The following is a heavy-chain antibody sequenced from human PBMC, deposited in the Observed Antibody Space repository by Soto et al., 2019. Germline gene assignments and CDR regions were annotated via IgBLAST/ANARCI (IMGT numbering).Heavy chain of an antibody. D-gene: IGHD3-9*01. CDR1: GIPVSSNY. CDR2: PHSGGGT. Sequence: GGSLRLSCVASGIPVSSNYMTWVRQAPGKGLEWVSVPHSGGGTYYAASVKGRFTISRDDSKSIAYLQMNSLKTEDTAVYYCTRAGEYYDILTGYRYYGMDVWGQGTTVTVSS. CDR3: TRAGEYYDILTGYRYYGMDV. J-gene: IGHJ6*02. V-gene: IGHV3-53*01.